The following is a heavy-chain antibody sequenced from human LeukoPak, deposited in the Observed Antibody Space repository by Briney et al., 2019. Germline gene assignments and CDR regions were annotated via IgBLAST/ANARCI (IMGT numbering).Heavy chain of an antibody. V-gene: IGHV3-21*01. CDR1: GFTFSSYS. J-gene: IGHJ4*02. CDR3: ARDQGPSTVTTPGEY. D-gene: IGHD4-17*01. Sequence: PGRSLRLSCAASGFTFSSYSMNWVRQAPGKGLEWVSSISSSSSYIYYADSVKGRFTISRDNAKNSLYLQMNSLRAEDTAVYYCARDQGPSTVTTPGEYWGQGTLVTVSS. CDR2: ISSSSSYI.